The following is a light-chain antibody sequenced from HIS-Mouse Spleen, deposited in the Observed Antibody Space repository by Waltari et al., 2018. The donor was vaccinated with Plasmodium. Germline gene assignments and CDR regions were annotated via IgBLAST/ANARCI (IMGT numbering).Light chain of an antibody. J-gene: IGLJ2*01. Sequence: SYELTQPPSVSVSPGQTASITCPGDKLGDKYACWYQQKPGQAPVLAIYQDSKRPSGIPERFSGSNSGNTATLTISGTQAMDEADYYCQAWDSSADVVFGGGTKLTVL. CDR2: QDS. V-gene: IGLV3-1*01. CDR1: KLGDKY. CDR3: QAWDSSADVV.